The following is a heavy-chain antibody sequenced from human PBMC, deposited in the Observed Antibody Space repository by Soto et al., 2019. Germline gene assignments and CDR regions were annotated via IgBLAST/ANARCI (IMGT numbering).Heavy chain of an antibody. CDR3: ARDSRRITIFGVARFRPDYGMDV. J-gene: IGHJ6*02. CDR1: GFPFSIYW. V-gene: IGHV3-74*01. Sequence: PGGSLRLSCAASGFPFSIYWMHWVRQSPGKGLVWVSRINSDGSSTSYADSVKGRFTISRDNAKNTLYLQMNSLRAEDTAVYYCARDSRRITIFGVARFRPDYGMDVWGQGTTVTVSS. D-gene: IGHD3-3*01. CDR2: INSDGSST.